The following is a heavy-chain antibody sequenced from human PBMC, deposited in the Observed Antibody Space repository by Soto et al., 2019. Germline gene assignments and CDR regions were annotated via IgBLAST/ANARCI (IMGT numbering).Heavy chain of an antibody. D-gene: IGHD6-25*01. J-gene: IGHJ4*02. CDR2: IIPIFGTA. CDR3: AREEGYGYNHY. V-gene: IGHV1-69*13. Sequence: GASVKVSCKASGGTFSSYAISWVRQAPGQGLEWMGGIIPIFGTANYAQKFQGRVTITADESTSTAYMELSSLRSEDTAVYYYAREEGYGYNHYWGQGTLVTVSS. CDR1: GGTFSSYA.